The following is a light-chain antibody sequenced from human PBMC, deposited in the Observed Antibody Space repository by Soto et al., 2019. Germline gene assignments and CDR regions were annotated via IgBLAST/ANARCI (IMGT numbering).Light chain of an antibody. Sequence: DIPMTQSPSTLSASVGHRVTITCRASQSISSWLAWYQQKPGKAPKLLIYDASSLESGVPSRFSGSGSGTEFTLTISNLQPDDFATYYCQQYNSYSLTFGGGTKVEIK. V-gene: IGKV1-5*01. CDR1: QSISSW. CDR3: QQYNSYSLT. CDR2: DAS. J-gene: IGKJ4*01.